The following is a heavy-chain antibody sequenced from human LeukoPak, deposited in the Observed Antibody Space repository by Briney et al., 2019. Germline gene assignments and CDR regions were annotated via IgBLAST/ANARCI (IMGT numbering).Heavy chain of an antibody. D-gene: IGHD3-22*01. CDR1: GFTFSSYW. CDR3: ARDGGAYYYDSSGYYHEGDVCDY. CDR2: INSDGSST. Sequence: QSGGSLRLSCAASGFTFSSYWMHWVRQAPGKGLVWVSRINSDGSSTSYADSVKGRFTISRDNAKNTLYLQMNSLRAEDTAVYYCARDGGAYYYDSSGYYHEGDVCDYWGQGTLVTVSS. V-gene: IGHV3-74*01. J-gene: IGHJ4*02.